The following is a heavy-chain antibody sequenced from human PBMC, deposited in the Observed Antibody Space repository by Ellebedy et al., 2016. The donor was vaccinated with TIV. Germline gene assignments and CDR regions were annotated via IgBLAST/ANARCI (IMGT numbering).Heavy chain of an antibody. CDR1: GFSFRSYW. Sequence: PGGSLRLSCAASGFSFRSYWMSWVRQAPGKGLEWVANIYQDGGVQYYVDSVKGRFTISRDNADNSLFLQMNSLRAADMAVYYCARRGSYGDYAVQINSWFDTWGRGILVAVSS. CDR3: ARRGSYGDYAVQINSWFDT. CDR2: IYQDGGVQ. V-gene: IGHV3-7*01. D-gene: IGHD4-17*01. J-gene: IGHJ5*02.